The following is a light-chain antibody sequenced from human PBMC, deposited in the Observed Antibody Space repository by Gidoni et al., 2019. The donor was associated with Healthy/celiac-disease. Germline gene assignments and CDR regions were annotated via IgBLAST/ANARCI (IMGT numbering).Light chain of an antibody. Sequence: QSALPQPASVSGSHGQSITISCTGTGSDVGGYNYVHWYQQHPGKAPKLMLYEGSNRPSGVSNRFSGSKSGNTASLTISGLQAEDEADYYCSSYTSSSTLVVFGGGTKLTVL. CDR2: EGS. CDR3: SSYTSSSTLVV. V-gene: IGLV2-14*01. CDR1: GSDVGGYNY. J-gene: IGLJ2*01.